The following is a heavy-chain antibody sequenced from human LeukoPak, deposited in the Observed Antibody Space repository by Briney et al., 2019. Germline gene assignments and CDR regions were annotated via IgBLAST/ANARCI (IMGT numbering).Heavy chain of an antibody. Sequence: PSQTLSLTCTVSGGSISSGSYYWSWIRQPAGKGLEWIGRIYTSGSTNYNPSLKSRVTISVDTSKNQFSLKLSSVTAADTAVYYCARRLQQLVFFDYWGQGTLVTVSS. V-gene: IGHV4-61*02. J-gene: IGHJ4*02. CDR1: GGSISSGSYY. CDR3: ARRLQQLVFFDY. CDR2: IYTSGST. D-gene: IGHD6-13*01.